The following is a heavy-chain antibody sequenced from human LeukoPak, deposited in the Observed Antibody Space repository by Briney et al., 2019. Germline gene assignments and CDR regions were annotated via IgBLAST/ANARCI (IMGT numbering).Heavy chain of an antibody. CDR3: AGGEVIAAAAAAFDY. CDR1: GGSISSYY. V-gene: IGHV4-59*01. J-gene: IGHJ4*02. CDR2: IYYSGST. D-gene: IGHD6-13*01. Sequence: PSETLSLTCTVSGGSISSYYWSWIRQPPGKGLGWIGYIYYSGSTNYNPSLKSRVTISVDTSKNQFSLKLSSVTAADTAVYYCAGGEVIAAAAAAFDYWGQGTLVTVSS.